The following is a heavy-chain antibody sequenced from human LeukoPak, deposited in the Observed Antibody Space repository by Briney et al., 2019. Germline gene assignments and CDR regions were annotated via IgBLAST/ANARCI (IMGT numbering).Heavy chain of an antibody. CDR2: IYPGDSDT. J-gene: IGHJ3*02. CDR1: GYSFTSYW. CDR3: ASHPRGYYDVGAFDI. D-gene: IGHD3-22*01. V-gene: IGHV5-51*01. Sequence: GESLKISFKGSGYSFTSYWIGWVRQMPGKGLEWMGIIYPGDSDTRYSPSFQGQVTISADKSISTAYLQWSSLKASDTAMYYCASHPRGYYDVGAFDIWGQGTMVTVSS.